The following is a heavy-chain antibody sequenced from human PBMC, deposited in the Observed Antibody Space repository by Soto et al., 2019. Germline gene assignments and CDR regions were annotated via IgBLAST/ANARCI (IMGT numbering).Heavy chain of an antibody. V-gene: IGHV1-69*04. D-gene: IGHD3-22*01. CDR1: GYTFTSYT. Sequence: PSVKVSCKASGYTFTSYTISWVRQAPGQGLEWMGRIIPILGIANYAQKFQGRVTITADKSTSTAYMELSSLRSEDTAVYYCARDHGSSGYVVDYGMDVWGQGTTVTVSS. J-gene: IGHJ6*02. CDR3: ARDHGSSGYVVDYGMDV. CDR2: IIPILGIA.